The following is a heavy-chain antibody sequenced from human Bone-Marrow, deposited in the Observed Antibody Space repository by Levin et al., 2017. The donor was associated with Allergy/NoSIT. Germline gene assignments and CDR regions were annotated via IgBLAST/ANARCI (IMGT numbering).Heavy chain of an antibody. V-gene: IGHV3-23*01. Sequence: PGGSLRLSCAASGFPFSSFAMSWVRQAPGKGLEWVSTISNSGSSKYYADSVKGRFTISRDNSKHTLSLQMNSLRAEDTAVYYCAKDLYDSSGFYYYGLDGWGQGTTVTVSS. CDR3: AKDLYDSSGFYYYGLDG. CDR1: GFPFSSFA. D-gene: IGHD3-22*01. CDR2: ISNSGSSK. J-gene: IGHJ6*02.